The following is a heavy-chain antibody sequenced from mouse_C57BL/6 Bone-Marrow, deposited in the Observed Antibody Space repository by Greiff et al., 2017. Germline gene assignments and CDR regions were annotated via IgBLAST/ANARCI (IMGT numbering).Heavy chain of an antibody. D-gene: IGHD4-1*01. J-gene: IGHJ2*01. CDR2: IYPGDGDT. V-gene: IGHV1-80*01. CDR3: ARDWDYFGY. CDR1: GYAFSPYW. Sequence: QVQLQQSGAELVKPGASVKISCKVSGYAFSPYWMNWVKQRPGKGLEWIGQIYPGDGDTNYNGKFKGKATLTADKSSSTAYMQLSSLTSEDSAGYFCARDWDYFGYGGQGTTLTGCS.